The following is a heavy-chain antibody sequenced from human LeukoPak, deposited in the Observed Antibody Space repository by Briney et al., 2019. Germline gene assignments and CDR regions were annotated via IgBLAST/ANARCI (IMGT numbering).Heavy chain of an antibody. Sequence: GGSLRLSCAASGFTFSSYAMHWVRQAPGKGLEWVAVISYDGSNKYYADSVKGRFTISRDNSKNTLYLQMNSLRAEDTAVYYCARDNGDILTGGGETAFDIWGQGTMVTVSS. V-gene: IGHV3-30-3*01. CDR1: GFTFSSYA. CDR3: ARDNGDILTGGGETAFDI. CDR2: ISYDGSNK. J-gene: IGHJ3*02. D-gene: IGHD3-9*01.